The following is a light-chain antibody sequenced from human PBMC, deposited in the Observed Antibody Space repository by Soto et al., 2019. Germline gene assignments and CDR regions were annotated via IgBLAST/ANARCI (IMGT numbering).Light chain of an antibody. CDR1: QSISSY. J-gene: IGKJ1*01. Sequence: DIPMTQSPSSLSASVGGSVTITCRASQSISSYLNWYQQKPGKAPKLLIYAASTLQSGVPSRFSGSGSGTDFTLTISSLQPEDFATYYCQQSYSTLTWTFGQGTKVEIK. CDR2: AAS. V-gene: IGKV1-39*01. CDR3: QQSYSTLTWT.